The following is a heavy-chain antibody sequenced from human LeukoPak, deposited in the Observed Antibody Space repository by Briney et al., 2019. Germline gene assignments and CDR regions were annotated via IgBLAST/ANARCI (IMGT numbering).Heavy chain of an antibody. D-gene: IGHD5-12*01. CDR1: GFTFSSYG. J-gene: IGHJ4*02. V-gene: IGHV3-30*18. CDR3: AKELTRPRYSGYPMGGVFDY. CDR2: ISYDGSNK. Sequence: GGSLRLSCAASGFTFSSYGMHWVRQAPGKGLEWVAVISYDGSNKYYADSVKGRFTISRDNSKNTLYLQMNSLRAEDTAVYYCAKELTRPRYSGYPMGGVFDYWGQGTLVTVSS.